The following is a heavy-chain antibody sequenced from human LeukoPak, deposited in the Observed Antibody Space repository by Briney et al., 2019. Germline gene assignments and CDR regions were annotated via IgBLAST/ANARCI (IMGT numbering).Heavy chain of an antibody. Sequence: GGSLRLSCAASEFTFSSYWMSWVRQAPGKGLEWVANIKQDGGEKYYLDSVKGRFTVSRDNAKNSLYLQMNSLRAEDTAVYYRARLGARQILEYWGQGTLVTVSS. CDR3: ARLGARQILEY. J-gene: IGHJ4*02. D-gene: IGHD4-17*01. CDR2: IKQDGGEK. V-gene: IGHV3-7*01. CDR1: EFTFSSYW.